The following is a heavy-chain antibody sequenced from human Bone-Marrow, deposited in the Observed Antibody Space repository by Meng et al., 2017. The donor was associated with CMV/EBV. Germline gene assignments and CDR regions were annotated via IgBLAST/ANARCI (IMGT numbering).Heavy chain of an antibody. CDR3: AKDLGPVRPTRAPAGALDS. Sequence: GGSLRLSCAASGFIFDAHGMHWVRQAPGKGLEWVAVIWGDGNNKYYADSVKGRFTISRDNSKNTVYLQVNTLRVDDTAMYFCAKDLGPVRPTRAPAGALDSWGQGTLVTVSS. CDR2: IWGDGNNK. CDR1: GFIFDAHG. D-gene: IGHD6-25*01. J-gene: IGHJ4*02. V-gene: IGHV3-33*06.